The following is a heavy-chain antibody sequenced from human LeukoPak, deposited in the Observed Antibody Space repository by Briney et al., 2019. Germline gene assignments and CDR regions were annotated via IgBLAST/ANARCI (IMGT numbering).Heavy chain of an antibody. CDR3: ARDRSGTYSLDY. Sequence: QPGGSLRLSCAASGFTFSSYAMSWVRQAPGKGLEWVSAISGSGGSTYYADSVKGRFTISRDTSKNTLYLQMGSLRAEDMAVYYCARDRSGTYSLDYWGQGTLVTVSS. CDR1: GFTFSSYA. D-gene: IGHD1-26*01. CDR2: ISGSGGST. V-gene: IGHV3-23*01. J-gene: IGHJ4*02.